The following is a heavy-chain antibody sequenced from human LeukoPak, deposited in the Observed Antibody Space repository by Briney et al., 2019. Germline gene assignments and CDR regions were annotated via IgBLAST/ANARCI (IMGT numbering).Heavy chain of an antibody. V-gene: IGHV3-23*01. Sequence: GGSLRLSCAASGFTFSSYSMNWVRQAPGKGLEWVSAISGSGGSTYYADSVKGRFTISRDNSKNTLYLQMNSLRAEDTAVYYCAKDATYRIAAAGVFDYWGQGTLVTVSS. CDR3: AKDATYRIAAAGVFDY. J-gene: IGHJ4*02. D-gene: IGHD6-13*01. CDR2: ISGSGGST. CDR1: GFTFSSYS.